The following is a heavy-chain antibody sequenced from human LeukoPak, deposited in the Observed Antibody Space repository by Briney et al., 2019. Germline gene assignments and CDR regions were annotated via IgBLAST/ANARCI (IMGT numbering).Heavy chain of an antibody. J-gene: IGHJ4*02. Sequence: PGGSLRLSCVVSGFTFRNEEMNWVRQAPGRGLEWIAYISSTDSPISYGDSVKGRFTISRDNAKNSLYLQMNSLRVDDTAIYYCARGGNYAPFDYWGQGALVAVSS. CDR2: ISSTDSPI. D-gene: IGHD1-26*01. V-gene: IGHV3-48*03. CDR3: ARGGNYAPFDY. CDR1: GFTFRNEE.